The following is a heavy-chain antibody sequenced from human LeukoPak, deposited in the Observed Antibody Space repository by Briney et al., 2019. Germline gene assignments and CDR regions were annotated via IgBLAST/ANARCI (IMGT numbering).Heavy chain of an antibody. CDR3: ASCRGWYYCYYMDV. CDR1: GGTFSSYA. CDR2: IIPIFGTA. V-gene: IGHV1-69*05. D-gene: IGHD6-19*01. Sequence: SVKVSCKASGGTFSSYAISWVRQAPGQGLEWMGGIIPIFGTANYAQKFQGRVTITTDESTSTAYMELSSLRSEDTAVYYCASCRGWYYCYYMDVWGKGTTVTVSS. J-gene: IGHJ6*03.